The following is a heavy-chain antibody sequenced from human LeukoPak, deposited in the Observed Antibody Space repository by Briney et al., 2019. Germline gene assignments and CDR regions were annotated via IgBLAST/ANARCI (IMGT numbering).Heavy chain of an antibody. V-gene: IGHV3-33*01. D-gene: IGHD6-13*01. J-gene: IGHJ4*02. Sequence: PGGSLRLSCAASGFTFSSYGMHWVRQAPGKGLEWVAVIWYDGSNKYYADSVKGRFTISRDNSKNTLYLQMNSLRADDTAVYHCAREAAAGTGYFDHWGQGTLVTVSS. CDR2: IWYDGSNK. CDR3: AREAAAGTGYFDH. CDR1: GFTFSSYG.